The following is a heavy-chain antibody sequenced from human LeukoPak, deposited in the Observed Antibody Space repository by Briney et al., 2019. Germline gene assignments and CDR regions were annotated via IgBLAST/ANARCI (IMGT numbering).Heavy chain of an antibody. Sequence: SETLSLTCTVSGGSISSYYWSWIRQPPGKGLEWIGYIYYSGRTNYNPSLNSRVTISVDRSKNQFSLKLSSVTAADTAMYYCARRAADDAFDIWGQGTMVTASS. J-gene: IGHJ3*02. V-gene: IGHV4-59*08. CDR1: GGSISSYY. CDR2: IYYSGRT. CDR3: ARRAADDAFDI.